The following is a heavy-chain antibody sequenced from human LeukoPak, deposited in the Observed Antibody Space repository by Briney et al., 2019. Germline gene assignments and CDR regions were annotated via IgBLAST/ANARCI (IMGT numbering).Heavy chain of an antibody. Sequence: ASVKASCKASGYTFTSYGISWVRQAPGQGLEWMGWISIYNGNTNYAQRLQGRVTMTTDTSTSTAYMELRSLRSDDTAVYYCARNGVAGTTFDYWGQGTPVTVSS. CDR1: GYTFTSYG. V-gene: IGHV1-18*01. CDR3: ARNGVAGTTFDY. D-gene: IGHD6-19*01. J-gene: IGHJ4*02. CDR2: ISIYNGNT.